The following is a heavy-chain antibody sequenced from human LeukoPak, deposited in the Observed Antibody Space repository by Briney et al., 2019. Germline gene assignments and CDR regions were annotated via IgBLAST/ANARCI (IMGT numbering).Heavy chain of an antibody. CDR1: GFTLSNFW. Sequence: PGGSLRLSCSASGFTLSNFWIHWVRQAPGKGLVWVSRTNTDGSSTNYADSVKGRFAVSRDNAKNTLYLQMNSLRVEDTAVYYCARVIGWDEPFDLWGQGTMVTVSS. CDR3: ARVIGWDEPFDL. J-gene: IGHJ3*01. CDR2: TNTDGSST. V-gene: IGHV3-74*01. D-gene: IGHD1-26*01.